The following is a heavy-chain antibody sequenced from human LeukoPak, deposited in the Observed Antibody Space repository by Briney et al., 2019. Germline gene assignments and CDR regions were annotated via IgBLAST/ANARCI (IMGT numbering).Heavy chain of an antibody. D-gene: IGHD3-22*01. J-gene: IGHJ4*02. CDR1: GFTFSNCA. CDR3: AKDSHDSSGAHFDY. CDR2: ISGSGGST. Sequence: GGSLRLSCAASGFTFSNCAMNWVRQAPGKGLEWVSAISGSGGSTYSADSVKGRFTISRDNSKDTLYLHMNSLRAEDTAVYYCAKDSHDSSGAHFDYWGQGTLVTVSS. V-gene: IGHV3-23*01.